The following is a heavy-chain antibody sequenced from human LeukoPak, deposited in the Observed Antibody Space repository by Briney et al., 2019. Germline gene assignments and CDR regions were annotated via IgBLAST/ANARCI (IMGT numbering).Heavy chain of an antibody. CDR1: GYILSSYW. D-gene: IGHD6-6*01. Sequence: PGGSPRLSCAASGYILSSYWTSWVRQVPGKGLEWVSFISSSSSYIYYADSVKGRFTISRDNAKNSLYLQMNSLRAEDTAVYYCARGEWSSSPFDYWGQGTLVTVSS. CDR3: ARGEWSSSPFDY. J-gene: IGHJ4*02. CDR2: ISSSSSYI. V-gene: IGHV3-21*01.